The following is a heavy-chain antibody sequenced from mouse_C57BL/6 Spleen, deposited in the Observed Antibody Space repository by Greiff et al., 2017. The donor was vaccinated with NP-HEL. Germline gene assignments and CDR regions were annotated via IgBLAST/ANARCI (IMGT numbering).Heavy chain of an antibody. D-gene: IGHD1-1*01. CDR2: INPNNGGT. V-gene: IGHV1-22*01. Sequence: EVQLQQSGPELVKPGASVKMSCKASGYTFTDYNMHWVKQSHGKSLEWIGYINPNNGGTSYNQKFKGKATLTVNKSSSTAYMELRSLTSEDSAVYYCARGSNYYGSSVVAYWGQGTLVTVSA. CDR1: GYTFTDYN. J-gene: IGHJ3*01. CDR3: ARGSNYYGSSVVAY.